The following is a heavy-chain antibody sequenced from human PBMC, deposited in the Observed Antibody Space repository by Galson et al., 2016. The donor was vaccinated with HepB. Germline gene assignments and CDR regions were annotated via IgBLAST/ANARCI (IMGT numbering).Heavy chain of an antibody. CDR3: PTSWFYDSWSGPYHEGWFDP. CDR1: AVSIRNSGRY. V-gene: IGHV4-31*03. D-gene: IGHD3-3*01. Sequence: TLSLTCSVSAVSIRNSGRYWTWVRQHPGQGLEWIGYISHSGSAYYNLSLRSRLTLSVDTSKNQFSLKLTSVTAADAAMYYVPTSWFYDSWSGPYHEGWFDPCGQGILVTVSS. CDR2: ISHSGSA. J-gene: IGHJ5*02.